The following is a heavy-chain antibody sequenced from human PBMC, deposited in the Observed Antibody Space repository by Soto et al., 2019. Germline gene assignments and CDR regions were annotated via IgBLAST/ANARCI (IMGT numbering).Heavy chain of an antibody. V-gene: IGHV3-11*01. CDR3: ARENGHPGHNYAMDV. J-gene: IGHJ6*02. D-gene: IGHD2-8*01. CDR1: GFSFSAYY. Sequence: PGGSLRLSCVASGFSFSAYYMSWIRQAPGKGLEWVSYISFNGDVTRYSDSVEGRFTVSRDNAKKSLYLQMNSLRVEDTAVYYCARENGHPGHNYAMDVRGQGPRVTVSS. CDR2: ISFNGDVT.